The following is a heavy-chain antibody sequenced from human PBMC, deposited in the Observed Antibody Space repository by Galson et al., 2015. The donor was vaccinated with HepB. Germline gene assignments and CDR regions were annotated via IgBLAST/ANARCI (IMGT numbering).Heavy chain of an antibody. Sequence: SVKVSCKASGGTFSSCPITWVRQAPGQGLEWLGRIIPLLGTTKYSQKSQDRVTITADKSTGTAYMELTDLTSEDTAIYYCARVGGRGHTFDYWGQGTQVTVSS. CDR1: GGTFSSCP. CDR3: ARVGGRGHTFDY. CDR2: IIPLLGTT. V-gene: IGHV1-69*08. J-gene: IGHJ4*02. D-gene: IGHD2-15*01.